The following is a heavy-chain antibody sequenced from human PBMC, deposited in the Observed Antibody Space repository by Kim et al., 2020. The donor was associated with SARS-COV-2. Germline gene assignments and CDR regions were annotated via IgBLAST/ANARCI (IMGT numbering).Heavy chain of an antibody. D-gene: IGHD6-13*01. J-gene: IGHJ4*02. Sequence: GGSLRLSCAASGFTFSSYAMHWVRQAPGKGLEWVAVISYDGSNKYYADSVKGRFTISRDNSKNTLYLQMNSLRAEDTAVYYCARSHHRIAAAGFDYWGQGTLVTVSS. V-gene: IGHV3-30*04. CDR1: GFTFSSYA. CDR3: ARSHHRIAAAGFDY. CDR2: ISYDGSNK.